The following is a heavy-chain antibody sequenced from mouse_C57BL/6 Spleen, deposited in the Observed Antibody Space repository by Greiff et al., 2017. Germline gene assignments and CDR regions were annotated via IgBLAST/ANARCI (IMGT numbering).Heavy chain of an antibody. CDR2: IDPSDSYT. CDR1: GYTFTSYW. D-gene: IGHD3-2*02. CDR3: ARGGDTAQATDC. J-gene: IGHJ2*01. Sequence: VQLQQPGAELVKPGASVKLSCKASGYTFTSYWMQWVKQRPGQGLEWIGEIDPSDSYTNYNQKFKGKATLTVDTSSSTAYMQLSSLTSKDSAVYYCARGGDTAQATDCWGQGTTLTVAS. V-gene: IGHV1-50*01.